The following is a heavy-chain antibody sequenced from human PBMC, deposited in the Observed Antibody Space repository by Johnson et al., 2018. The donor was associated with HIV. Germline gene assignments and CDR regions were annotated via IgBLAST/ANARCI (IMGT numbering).Heavy chain of an antibody. V-gene: IGHV3-43D*03. J-gene: IGHJ3*02. CDR3: ARTRHYYEAFDI. CDR2: INWDGSST. Sequence: VQLVESGGAVVQPGGSLRLSCATSRFTFDDYAMHWVRQAPGKGLEWVSLINWDGSSTYYADSVKGRFTISRDNIRNSLYLQMNSLRPEDTAVYYCARTRHYYEAFDIWGQGTMVTVSS. D-gene: IGHD3-10*01. CDR1: RFTFDDYA.